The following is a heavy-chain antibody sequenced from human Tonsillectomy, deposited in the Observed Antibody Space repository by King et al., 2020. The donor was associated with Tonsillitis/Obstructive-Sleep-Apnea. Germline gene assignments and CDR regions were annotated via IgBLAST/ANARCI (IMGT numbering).Heavy chain of an antibody. J-gene: IGHJ4*02. CDR3: TTVFHDFGDY. CDR2: IKRKVDGETT. Sequence: VQLVESGGGLVKPGGSLRLSCAASGFTFSNTWMSRVRQTPEKGLEWVGRIKRKVDGETTDYAALVKGRFTISRDDSNDILYLQIDSLKTEDTAVYYCTTVFHDFGDYGGQGAAVTVSS. CDR1: GFTFSNTW. V-gene: IGHV3-15*01. D-gene: IGHD4-17*01.